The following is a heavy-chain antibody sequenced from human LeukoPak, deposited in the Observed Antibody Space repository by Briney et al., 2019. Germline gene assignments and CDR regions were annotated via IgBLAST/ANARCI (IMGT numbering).Heavy chain of an antibody. V-gene: IGHV5-51*01. J-gene: IGHJ3*02. CDR1: GYSFTSYW. Sequence: GESLKISCNGSGYSFTSYWIGWVRQMRGKGLEWMGIIYPGDSDTRYSPSFQGQVTISADKPISTAYLQWSSLKASDTAMYYCARPGQWDAQGPQAFDIWGQGTMVTVSS. CDR2: IYPGDSDT. D-gene: IGHD1-26*01. CDR3: ARPGQWDAQGPQAFDI.